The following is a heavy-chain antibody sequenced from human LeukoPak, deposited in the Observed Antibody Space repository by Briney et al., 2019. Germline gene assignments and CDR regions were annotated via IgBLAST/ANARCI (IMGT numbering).Heavy chain of an antibody. CDR1: GFTFSTYA. Sequence: GGSLRLSCAASGFTFSTYAIHWVRQAPGKGLEYVSGIRGNGGSTYYANSVKGRFTISRDNSKHTLYLQMGSLRVEDMAVYYCARQAAGVVYWGQGTLVTVSS. CDR3: ARQAAGVVY. J-gene: IGHJ4*02. V-gene: IGHV3-64*01. CDR2: IRGNGGST. D-gene: IGHD6-13*01.